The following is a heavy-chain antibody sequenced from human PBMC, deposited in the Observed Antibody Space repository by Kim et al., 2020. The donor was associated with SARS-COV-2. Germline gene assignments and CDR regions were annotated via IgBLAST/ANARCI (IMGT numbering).Heavy chain of an antibody. CDR1: GFTFSSYS. J-gene: IGHJ5*02. V-gene: IGHV3-21*01. CDR2: ISSSSSYI. Sequence: GGSLRLSCATSGFTFSSYSMNWVRQAPGKGLEWVSSISSSSSYIYYADSVKGRFTISRDNAKNSLYLQMISLRAEDTAVYYCARGRDWDSWSGYYWLSWFHPWGEGPLVTLSS. D-gene: IGHD3-3*01. CDR3: ARGRDWDSWSGYYWLSWFHP.